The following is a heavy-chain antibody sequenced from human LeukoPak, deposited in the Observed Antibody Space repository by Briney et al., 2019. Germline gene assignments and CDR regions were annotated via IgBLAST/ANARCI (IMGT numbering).Heavy chain of an antibody. CDR3: ARGGGIVVVITNDAFDI. CDR2: ISAYNGNT. D-gene: IGHD3-22*01. CDR1: VYTFTSYV. V-gene: IGHV1-18*01. J-gene: IGHJ3*02. Sequence: ASVTVSCKASVYTFTSYVISWVRQAPGQGLEWMGWISAYNGNTNYAQKLQGRVTMTTDTSTSTAYMELRSLRSDDTAVYYCARGGGIVVVITNDAFDIWGQGTMVTVSS.